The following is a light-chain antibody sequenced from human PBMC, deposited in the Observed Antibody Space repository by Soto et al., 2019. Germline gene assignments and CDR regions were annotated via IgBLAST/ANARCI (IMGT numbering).Light chain of an antibody. J-gene: IGLJ1*01. Sequence: QSALTQPASVSGSPGQSITFSCTGTSSDVGSYDYVSWHQQHPGKAPKLIIYDVNNRPSGVPSRFSGSKSGNTASLIISGLQTEDEADYYCCAYSTSGTHVFGTGTKLIVL. CDR2: DVN. CDR1: SSDVGSYDY. CDR3: CAYSTSGTHV. V-gene: IGLV2-14*03.